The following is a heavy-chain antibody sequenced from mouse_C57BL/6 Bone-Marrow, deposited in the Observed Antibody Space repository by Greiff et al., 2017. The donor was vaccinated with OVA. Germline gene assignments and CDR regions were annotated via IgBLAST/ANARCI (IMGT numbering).Heavy chain of an antibody. Sequence: DVQLQESGPGLVKPSQSLSLTCSVTGYSITSGYYWNWIRQFPGNQLEWMGYISYDGSNNYNPSLKNRITITRDTSKNQFFLKLNSVTTESTATYFYSRDLYYGHFDYWGQGTTLTVSS. CDR2: ISYDGSN. CDR3: SRDLYYGHFDY. V-gene: IGHV3-6*01. D-gene: IGHD1-1*01. J-gene: IGHJ2*01. CDR1: GYSITSGYY.